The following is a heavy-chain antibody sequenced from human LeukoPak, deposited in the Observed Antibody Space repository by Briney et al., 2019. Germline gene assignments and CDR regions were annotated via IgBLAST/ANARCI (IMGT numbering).Heavy chain of an antibody. CDR2: INPSGGST. V-gene: IGHV1-46*01. D-gene: IGHD6-19*01. Sequence: ASVKVSCKASGYTFTSYYMHWVRQAPGQGLEWMGIINPSGGSTSYAQKFQGRVTITRDMSTSTVYMELSSLRAEDTAVYYCARILSSAWGELGYWGQGTLVTVSS. CDR3: ARILSSAWGELGY. J-gene: IGHJ4*02. CDR1: GYTFTSYY.